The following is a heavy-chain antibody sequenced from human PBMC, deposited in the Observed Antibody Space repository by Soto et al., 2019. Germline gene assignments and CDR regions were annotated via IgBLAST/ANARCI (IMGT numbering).Heavy chain of an antibody. CDR1: GFTFSSYG. D-gene: IGHD6-6*01. V-gene: IGHV3-30*18. CDR3: AKDSIAARHFDY. CDR2: ISYDGSNK. J-gene: IGHJ4*02. Sequence: GGSLRLSCAASGFTFSSYGMHWVRQAPGKGLEWVAVISYDGSNKYYADSVKGRFTISRDNSKNTLYLQMNSLRAEDTAVYYCAKDSIAARHFDYWGQGTLVTVSS.